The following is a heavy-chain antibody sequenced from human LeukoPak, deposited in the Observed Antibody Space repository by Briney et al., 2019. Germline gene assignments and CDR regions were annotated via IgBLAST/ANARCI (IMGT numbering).Heavy chain of an antibody. CDR3: ARGGAVAGTFPFDY. CDR2: INHSGST. Sequence: PSETLSLTCAVYGGSFSGYYWSWIRQPPGKALEWIGEINHSGSTNYNPSLKSRVTISVDTSKNQFSLKLSSVTAADTAVYYCARGGAVAGTFPFDYWGQGTLVTVSS. CDR1: GGSFSGYY. D-gene: IGHD6-19*01. J-gene: IGHJ4*02. V-gene: IGHV4-34*01.